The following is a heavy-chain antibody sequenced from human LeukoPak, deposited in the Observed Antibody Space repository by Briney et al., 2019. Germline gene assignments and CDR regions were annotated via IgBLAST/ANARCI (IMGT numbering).Heavy chain of an antibody. CDR2: ISSSSSYI. V-gene: IGHV3-21*01. CDR3: AREGGELLGLNIDY. CDR1: GFTFSSYS. J-gene: IGHJ4*02. D-gene: IGHD1-26*01. Sequence: GGSLRLSCAASGFTFSSYSMNWVRQAPGKGLEWVSSISSSSSYIYYADSVKGRFTISRDNAKNSLYLQMNSLRAEDTAVYYCAREGGELLGLNIDYWGQGTLVTVSS.